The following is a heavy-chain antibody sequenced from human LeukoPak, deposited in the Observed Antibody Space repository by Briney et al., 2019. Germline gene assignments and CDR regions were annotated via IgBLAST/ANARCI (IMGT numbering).Heavy chain of an antibody. Sequence: GESLKISCKGSGYSFSTYWIGWVRQMHGKGLEWMGIIYPGDSDTTYSPSFQGQVTISADKSISTAYLQWSSLKVSDTAMYFCARPGRGFGELVWGQGTLVTVSS. V-gene: IGHV5-51*01. D-gene: IGHD3-10*01. J-gene: IGHJ4*02. CDR2: IYPGDSDT. CDR3: ARPGRGFGELV. CDR1: GYSFSTYW.